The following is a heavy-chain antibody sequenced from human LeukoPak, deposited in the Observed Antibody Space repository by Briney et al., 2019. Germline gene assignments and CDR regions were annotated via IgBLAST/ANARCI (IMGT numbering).Heavy chain of an antibody. V-gene: IGHV4-39*01. Sequence: PSETLSLTCTVSGGSISSSSYYWGWIRQPPGKGLEWIGSIYYSGSTYYNPSLKSRVTISVDTSKNQFSLKLSSVTAADTAVYYCARHPDWGVYGSGSYVDYWGQGTLVTVSS. J-gene: IGHJ4*02. CDR3: ARHPDWGVYGSGSYVDY. CDR2: IYYSGST. CDR1: GGSISSSSYY. D-gene: IGHD3-10*01.